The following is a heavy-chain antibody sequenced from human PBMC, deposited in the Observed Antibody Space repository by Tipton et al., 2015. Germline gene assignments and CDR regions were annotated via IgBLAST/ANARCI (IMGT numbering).Heavy chain of an antibody. CDR3: ARDQAYCGGDCPRWAFDI. D-gene: IGHD2-21*02. CDR1: SFNLTDYV. Sequence: SLRLSCATSSFNLTDYVMHWVRLAPGKGLEWVGVVWSEGNPKNYEQSVKGRFTISRDDSKNTMYLQMNSLRAEDTAVYYCARDQAYCGGDCPRWAFDIWGQGTMVTVSS. V-gene: IGHV3-33*08. CDR2: VWSEGNPK. J-gene: IGHJ3*02.